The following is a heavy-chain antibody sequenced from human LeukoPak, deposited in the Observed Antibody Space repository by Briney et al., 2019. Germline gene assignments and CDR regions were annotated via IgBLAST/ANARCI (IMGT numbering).Heavy chain of an antibody. CDR1: GGTFSSYA. CDR3: ARAKGRWAIWAGYYYMDV. J-gene: IGHJ6*03. CDR2: IIPIFGTA. Sequence: GASVKVSCKASGGTFSSYAISWVRQAPGQGLEWMGGIIPIFGTANYAQKFQGRVTITADKSTSTAYMELSSLRSEDTAVYYCARAKGRWAIWAGYYYMDVWGKGTTVTVSS. V-gene: IGHV1-69*06. D-gene: IGHD3-16*01.